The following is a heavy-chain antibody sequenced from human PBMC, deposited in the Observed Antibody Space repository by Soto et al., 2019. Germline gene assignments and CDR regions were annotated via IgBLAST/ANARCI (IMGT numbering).Heavy chain of an antibody. CDR2: IIPILGIA. CDR3: ARVGPSCRWNQGCWFDP. CDR1: GGTFSSYT. D-gene: IGHD1-1*01. V-gene: IGHV1-69*02. J-gene: IGHJ5*02. Sequence: GASVKVSCKASGGTFSSYTISRVRQAPGQGLEWMGRIIPILGIANYAQKFQGRVTITADKSTSTAYMELSSLRSEDTAVYYCARVGPSCRWNQGCWFDPWGQGALVTVSS.